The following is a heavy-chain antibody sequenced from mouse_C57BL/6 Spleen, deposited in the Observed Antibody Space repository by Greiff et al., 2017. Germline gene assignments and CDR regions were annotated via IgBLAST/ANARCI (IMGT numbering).Heavy chain of an antibody. CDR1: GFTFSSYT. J-gene: IGHJ1*03. CDR2: ISGGGGNT. D-gene: IGHD1-1*01. CDR3: ARRGGSSLYWYFDV. Sequence: EVMLVESGGGLVKPGGSLKLSCAASGFTFSSYTMSWVRQTPEKRLEWVATISGGGGNTYYPDSVKGRFTISRDNAKNTLYLQMSSLSSEDTALYYCARRGGSSLYWYFDVWGTGTTVTVSS. V-gene: IGHV5-9*01.